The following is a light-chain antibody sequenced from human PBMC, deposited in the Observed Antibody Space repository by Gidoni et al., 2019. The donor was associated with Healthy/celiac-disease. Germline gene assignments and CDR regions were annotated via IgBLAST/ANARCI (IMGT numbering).Light chain of an antibody. CDR2: QDS. CDR3: QVCDRCVV. J-gene: IGLJ2*01. V-gene: IGLV3-1*01. Sequence: ELTERRSRSVSPGQTASITCSGDKLGDKYACWYQQKPGQSPVLVIYQDSKRPSGIPERFSGSNSGNKASLTLRGTQAIDGAADCSQVCDRCVVFGGGTKLTVL. CDR1: KLGDKY.